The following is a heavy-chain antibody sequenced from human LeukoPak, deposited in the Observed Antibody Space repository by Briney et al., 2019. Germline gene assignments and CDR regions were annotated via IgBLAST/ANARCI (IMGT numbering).Heavy chain of an antibody. CDR2: INTDGNST. V-gene: IGHV3-74*01. J-gene: IGHJ4*02. D-gene: IGHD1-26*01. CDR3: ARATSFDY. CDR1: GFTFSTYS. Sequence: GGSLRLSRAASGFTFSTYSMHWVRQAPGKGLVWVSQINTDGNSTTYADSVKGRFTVSRDNAKNTLYLQMNSLRAEDTAVYYCARATSFDYWGQGILVTVSS.